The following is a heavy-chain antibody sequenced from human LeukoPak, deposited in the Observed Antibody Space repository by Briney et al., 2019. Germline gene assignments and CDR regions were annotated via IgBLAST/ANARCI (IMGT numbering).Heavy chain of an antibody. D-gene: IGHD5-18*01. V-gene: IGHV4-34*01. CDR1: GGSFSGYY. J-gene: IGHJ6*02. Sequence: SETLSLTCAVYGGSFSGYYWSWIRQPPGKGLEWIGEISHSGSTNYNPSLKSRVTISVDTSKNQFSLKLSSVTAADTAVYYCARGTPHGYSGSYYYYYGMDVWGQGTTVTVSS. CDR2: ISHSGST. CDR3: ARGTPHGYSGSYYYYYGMDV.